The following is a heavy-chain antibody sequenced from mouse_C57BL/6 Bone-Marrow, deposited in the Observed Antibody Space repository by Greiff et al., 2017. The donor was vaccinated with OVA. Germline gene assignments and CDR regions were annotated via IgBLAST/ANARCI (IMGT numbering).Heavy chain of an antibody. Sequence: VQGVESGAELARPGASVKLSCKASGYTFTSYGISWVKQRTGQGLEWIGEIYPRSGNTYYNEKFKGKATLTADKSSSTAYMELRSLTSEDSAVYFCARIYYDYWYFDVWGTGTTVTVSS. V-gene: IGHV1-81*01. CDR1: GYTFTSYG. CDR2: IYPRSGNT. CDR3: ARIYYDYWYFDV. D-gene: IGHD2-4*01. J-gene: IGHJ1*03.